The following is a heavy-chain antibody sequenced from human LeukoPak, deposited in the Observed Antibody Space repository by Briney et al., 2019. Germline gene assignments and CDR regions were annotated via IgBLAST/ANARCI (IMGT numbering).Heavy chain of an antibody. CDR1: GFTFSSYA. CDR3: ARDYGDYFIDY. Sequence: GGSLRLSCAASGFTFSSYAMSWVRQAPGKGLEWVSSISSSSSYIYYADSVKGRFTISRDNAKNSLYLQMNSLRAEDTAVYYCARDYGDYFIDYWGQGTLVTVSS. V-gene: IGHV3-21*01. CDR2: ISSSSSYI. J-gene: IGHJ4*02. D-gene: IGHD4-17*01.